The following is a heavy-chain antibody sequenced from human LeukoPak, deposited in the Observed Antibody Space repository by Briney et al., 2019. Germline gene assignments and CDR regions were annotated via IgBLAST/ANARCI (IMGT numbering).Heavy chain of an antibody. D-gene: IGHD2-21*02. Sequence: RAGGSLRLSCVASGFIFSNYWMNWVRQAPGKGLEWVANIKQDGSEKYYVDSVKGRFTISRDNAKNSLYLQMNSLRSDDTAVYYCARDAVVVTATPGDYWGQGTLVTVSS. J-gene: IGHJ4*02. CDR1: GFIFSNYW. V-gene: IGHV3-7*03. CDR2: IKQDGSEK. CDR3: ARDAVVVTATPGDY.